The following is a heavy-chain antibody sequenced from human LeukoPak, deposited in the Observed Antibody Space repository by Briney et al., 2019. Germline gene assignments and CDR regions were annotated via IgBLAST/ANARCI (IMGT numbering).Heavy chain of an antibody. CDR3: ARAVSGRFDY. Sequence: SETLSLTCTVSGGSMSPYHWGWIRQPPGKGLEWTGYIYYSGSTNYNPSLNSRVTISVDTSKNQFSLRLSSVTAADMAIYYCARAVSGRFDYWGQGTLVTVSS. CDR1: GGSMSPYH. V-gene: IGHV4-59*08. J-gene: IGHJ4*02. CDR2: IYYSGST. D-gene: IGHD6-19*01.